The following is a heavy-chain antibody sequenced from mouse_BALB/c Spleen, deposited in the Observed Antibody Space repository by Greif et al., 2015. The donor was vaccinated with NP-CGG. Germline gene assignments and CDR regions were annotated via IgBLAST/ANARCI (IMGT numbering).Heavy chain of an antibody. Sequence: VQLQQSGPELVKPGASVKISCKASGYSFTSYYIHWVKQRPGQGLEWIGWIFPGSGNTKYNEKFKGKATLTADTSSSTAYMQLSSLTSEDSAVYFCARDYGSSYGFDYWGQGTTLTVSS. D-gene: IGHD1-1*01. CDR1: GYSFTSYY. CDR3: ARDYGSSYGFDY. CDR2: IFPGSGNT. J-gene: IGHJ2*01. V-gene: IGHV1-66*01.